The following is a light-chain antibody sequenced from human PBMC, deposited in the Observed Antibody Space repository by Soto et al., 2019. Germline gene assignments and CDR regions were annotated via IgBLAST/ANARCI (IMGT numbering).Light chain of an antibody. J-gene: IGKJ3*01. CDR2: KAS. CDR3: QHYNDYLLS. Sequence: DIQMTQSPSTLSAFVGDRVTITCRASQSISEWLAWYQQKPGKAPKLLIYKASSLESGVPSRFSGSGSGTEFTLTISSLQPDDFATYYCQHYNDYLLSFCPGTKVDLK. V-gene: IGKV1-5*03. CDR1: QSISEW.